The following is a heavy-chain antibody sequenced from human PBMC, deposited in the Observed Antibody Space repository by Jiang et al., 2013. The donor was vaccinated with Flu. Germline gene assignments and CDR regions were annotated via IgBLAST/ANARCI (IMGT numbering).Heavy chain of an antibody. Sequence: SISSSSYYWGWIRQPPGKGLEWIGSIYYSGSTYYNPSLKSRVTISVDTSKNQFSLKLSSVTAADTAVYYCARLSVGVYSIDYWGQGTLVTVSS. CDR2: IYYSGST. V-gene: IGHV4-39*01. CDR1: SISSSSYY. D-gene: IGHD1-26*01. CDR3: ARLSVGVYSIDY. J-gene: IGHJ4*02.